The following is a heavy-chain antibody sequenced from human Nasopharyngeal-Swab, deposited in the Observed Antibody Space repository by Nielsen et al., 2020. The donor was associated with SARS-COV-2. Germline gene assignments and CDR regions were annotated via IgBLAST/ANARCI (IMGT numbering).Heavy chain of an antibody. J-gene: IGHJ4*02. Sequence: GESLKISCAASGFTFSSYGMHWVRQAPGKGLEWVAVISYDGSNKYYADSVKGRFTISRDNSKTTLYLQMNSLRAEDTAVYYCAKVGGGYYDFWRGYLGGSDYWGQGTLVTVSS. CDR1: GFTFSSYG. CDR3: AKVGGGYYDFWRGYLGGSDY. V-gene: IGHV3-30*18. D-gene: IGHD3-3*01. CDR2: ISYDGSNK.